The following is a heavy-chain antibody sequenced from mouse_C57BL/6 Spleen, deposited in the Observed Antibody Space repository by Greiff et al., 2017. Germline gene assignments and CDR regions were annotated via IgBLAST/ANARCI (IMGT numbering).Heavy chain of an antibody. Sequence: EVQVVEPGGGLVKPGGSLKLSCAASGFTFSSYTMSWVRQTPEKRLEWVATISGGGGNTYYPDSVKGRFTISRDNAKNTLYLQMSSLRSEDAALYYCARRELFYAMDYWGQGTSVTVSS. V-gene: IGHV5-9*01. J-gene: IGHJ4*01. CDR2: ISGGGGNT. CDR1: GFTFSSYT. D-gene: IGHD1-1*01. CDR3: ARRELFYAMDY.